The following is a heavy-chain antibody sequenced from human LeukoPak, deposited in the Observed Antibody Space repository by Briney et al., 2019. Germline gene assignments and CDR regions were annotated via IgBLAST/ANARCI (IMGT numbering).Heavy chain of an antibody. CDR1: GGSISTTTYY. CDR3: ARFITNDAFDI. CDR2: MYYSGST. D-gene: IGHD3-22*01. V-gene: IGHV4-39*07. J-gene: IGHJ3*02. Sequence: SETLSLTCTVSGGSISTTTYYWGWIRQPPGKGLEWIGSMYYSGSTYYNPSLKSRVTISVDTSKNQFSLKLSSVTAADTAVYYCARFITNDAFDIWGQGTMVTVSS.